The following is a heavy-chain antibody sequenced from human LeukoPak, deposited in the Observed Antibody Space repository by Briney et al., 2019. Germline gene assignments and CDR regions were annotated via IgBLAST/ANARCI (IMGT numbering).Heavy chain of an antibody. V-gene: IGHV4-39*07. CDR2: IYYSGST. J-gene: IGHJ4*02. Sequence: SETLSLTCTVSGGSISSSSYYWGWIRQPPGKGLEWIGSIYYSGSTYYNPSLKSRVTISVDTSKNQFSLKLSSVTAADTAVYYCARDHLWFGESANDYWGQGTLVTVSS. CDR3: ARDHLWFGESANDY. D-gene: IGHD3-10*01. CDR1: GGSISSSSYY.